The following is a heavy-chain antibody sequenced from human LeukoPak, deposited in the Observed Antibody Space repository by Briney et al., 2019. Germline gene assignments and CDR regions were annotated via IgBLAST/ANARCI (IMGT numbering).Heavy chain of an antibody. CDR1: GYTFTSYY. J-gene: IGHJ3*02. CDR2: INPSGGST. D-gene: IGHD4-17*01. CDR3: AREMTTVTTSGAFDI. V-gene: IGHV1-46*01. Sequence: ASVTVSCKASGYTFTSYYMHWVRQAPGQGLEWMGIINPSGGSTIYAQKFQGRVTMTEDTSTDTAYMELSRLRSDDTAVYYCAREMTTVTTSGAFDIWGQGTMVTVSS.